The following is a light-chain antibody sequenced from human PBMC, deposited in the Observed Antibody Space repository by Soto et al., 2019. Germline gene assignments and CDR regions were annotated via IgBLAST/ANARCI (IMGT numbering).Light chain of an antibody. CDR3: QQYNNWPLT. J-gene: IGKJ5*01. V-gene: IGKV3-15*01. CDR2: GES. Sequence: EIVMTQSPATLSVSPGERATLSCRASQSVSSNLAWYQQKTCQAPRILIYGESSRATGIPVRFSGSGSGTELNLTISSLQSEDFAVYYCQQYNNWPLTSGQGTRLEIK. CDR1: QSVSSN.